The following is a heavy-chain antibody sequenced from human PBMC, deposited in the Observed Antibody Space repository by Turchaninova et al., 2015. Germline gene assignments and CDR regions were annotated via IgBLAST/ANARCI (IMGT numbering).Heavy chain of an antibody. Sequence: QLHQWGAGLMKTSWRLSLACAVNCWTLSAYFWSWSRQPPGKGMEWIGELSHTRIPNYTPSLKIRVTISLDTSNNQFSLKLDSVTAADTAVYFCARTPGSHWFFDLWGRGTLVTVSS. J-gene: IGHJ2*01. CDR2: LSHTRIP. CDR1: CWTLSAYF. D-gene: IGHD3-10*01. V-gene: IGHV4-34*01. CDR3: ARTPGSHWFFDL.